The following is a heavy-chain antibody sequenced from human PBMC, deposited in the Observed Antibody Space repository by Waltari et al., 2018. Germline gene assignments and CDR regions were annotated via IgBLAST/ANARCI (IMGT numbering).Heavy chain of an antibody. CDR1: GGSISSHY. V-gene: IGHV4-59*11. Sequence: QVQLQESGPGLVKPSATLSLTCTVSGGSISSHYWSWIRQPPGKGLEWIGYIYYSGSTNYNPSLKSRVTISVDTSKNQFSLKLSSVTAADTAVYYCARGLVLFDYWGQGTLVTVSS. J-gene: IGHJ4*02. CDR2: IYYSGST. CDR3: ARGLVLFDY. D-gene: IGHD2-2*01.